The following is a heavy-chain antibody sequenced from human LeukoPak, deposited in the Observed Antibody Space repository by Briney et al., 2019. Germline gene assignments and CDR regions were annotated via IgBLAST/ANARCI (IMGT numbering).Heavy chain of an antibody. D-gene: IGHD6-13*01. V-gene: IGHV4-34*01. Sequence: SETLSLTCAVYGGSFSGYYWSWIRQPPGKGLEWIGEINHSGSTNYNPSLKSRVTISVDTSKNQFSLKLSSVTAADTAVYYCARLRIAAAGRNYYYCGTDVWGQGTTVTVSS. CDR1: GGSFSGYY. J-gene: IGHJ6*02. CDR3: ARLRIAAAGRNYYYCGTDV. CDR2: INHSGST.